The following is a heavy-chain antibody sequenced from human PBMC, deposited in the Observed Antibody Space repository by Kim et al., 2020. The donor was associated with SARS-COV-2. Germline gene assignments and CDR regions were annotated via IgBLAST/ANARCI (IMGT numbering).Heavy chain of an antibody. V-gene: IGHV3-23*01. CDR1: GFTFSSYA. D-gene: IGHD3-10*01. Sequence: GGSLRLSCAASGFTFSSYAMSWVRQAPGKGLEWVSAISGSGGSTYYADSVKGRFTISRDNSKNTLYLQMNSLRAEDTAVYYCAKGGRLWFGASWFDPWGQGTLVTVSS. CDR2: ISGSGGST. J-gene: IGHJ5*02. CDR3: AKGGRLWFGASWFDP.